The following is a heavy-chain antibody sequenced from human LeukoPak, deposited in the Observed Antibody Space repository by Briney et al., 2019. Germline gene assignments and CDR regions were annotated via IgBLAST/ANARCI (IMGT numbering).Heavy chain of an antibody. CDR3: ARDISSRGVTYFDY. D-gene: IGHD3-10*01. CDR1: GFTFSSYG. J-gene: IGHJ4*02. CDR2: IWYDGSNK. V-gene: IGHV3-33*01. Sequence: PGGSLRLSCAASGFTFSSYGMHWVRQAPGKGLEWVAVIWYDGSNKYYADSVKGRFTISRDNSKNTLYLQMNSLRAEDTAVYYCARDISSRGVTYFDYWGQGTLVTVSS.